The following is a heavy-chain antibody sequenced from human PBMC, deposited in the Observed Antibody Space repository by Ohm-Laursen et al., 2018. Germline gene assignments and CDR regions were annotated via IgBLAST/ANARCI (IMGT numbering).Heavy chain of an antibody. J-gene: IGHJ1*01. Sequence: GTLSLTCAVYGGSFTGYYWNWIRQPPGKGLEWIGEITHDGSTNYNPSLKSRVTISVDTSKNQFPLKLSSVTAADTAVYYCARVPYGDYIFQHWGQGTLVTVSS. V-gene: IGHV4-34*01. CDR2: ITHDGST. D-gene: IGHD4-17*01. CDR1: GGSFTGYY. CDR3: ARVPYGDYIFQH.